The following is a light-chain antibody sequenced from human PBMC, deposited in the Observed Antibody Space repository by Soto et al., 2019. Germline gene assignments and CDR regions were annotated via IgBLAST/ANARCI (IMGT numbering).Light chain of an antibody. CDR2: GAS. CDR3: QQYGSSPWT. V-gene: IGKV3-20*01. J-gene: IGKJ1*01. Sequence: EIVLTQSPGTLSLSPGERATLSCRASQSVSSSYLAWYQQKPAQAPRLLIYGASSRATGSPDRFSGSGSGTDFTLTISRLEPEDFAVYYWQQYGSSPWTFGQGTKVEIK. CDR1: QSVSSSY.